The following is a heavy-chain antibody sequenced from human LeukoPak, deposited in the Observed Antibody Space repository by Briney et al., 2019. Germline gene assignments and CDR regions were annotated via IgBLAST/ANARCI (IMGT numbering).Heavy chain of an antibody. CDR2: ISGSSSII. J-gene: IGHJ4*02. CDR3: AVWYTSSWSFDY. Sequence: PGGSLRLSCAASGFTFSTYSMNWVRQAPGKGLEWVSYISGSSSIIFYADSVKGRFTISRDNAKNSLYLQMNSLRAEDTAVYYCAVWYTSSWSFDYWGQGTLVTVSS. D-gene: IGHD6-13*01. V-gene: IGHV3-48*01. CDR1: GFTFSTYS.